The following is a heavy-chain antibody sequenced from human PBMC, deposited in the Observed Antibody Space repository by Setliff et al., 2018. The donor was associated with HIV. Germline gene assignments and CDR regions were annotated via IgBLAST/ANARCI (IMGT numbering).Heavy chain of an antibody. D-gene: IGHD5-12*01. V-gene: IGHV4-39*01. CDR3: ATLKMATIYRDFDY. CDR2: LRPSGNT. Sequence: SETLSLTCTVSGGPFSSSSYYWGWIRQPPGKGLEWIGSLRPSGNTYYNPSLKSRVTISVDTSKNQFSLNLSSVTAADTAVYYCATLKMATIYRDFDYWGQGTLVTVSS. CDR1: GGPFSSSSYY. J-gene: IGHJ4*02.